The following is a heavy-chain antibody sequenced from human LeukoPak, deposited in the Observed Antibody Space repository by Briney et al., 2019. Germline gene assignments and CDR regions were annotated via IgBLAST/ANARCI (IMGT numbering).Heavy chain of an antibody. CDR3: ARGLRGSDFYYVFDY. Sequence: GGSLRLSCAASGFTFSDYFMYWVRQAPGRGLEWVSDISGSGRNAYYTDSVKGRFTISRDNSKNTLYLQMHSLRVEDTAIYYCARGLRGSDFYYVFDYWGQGTLVTVSS. V-gene: IGHV3-23*01. J-gene: IGHJ4*02. CDR1: GFTFSDYF. D-gene: IGHD3-22*01. CDR2: ISGSGRNA.